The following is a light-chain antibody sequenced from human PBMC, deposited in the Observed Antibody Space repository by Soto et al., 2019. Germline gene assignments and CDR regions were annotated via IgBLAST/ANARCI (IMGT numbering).Light chain of an antibody. CDR3: CSYAGSSTLVV. CDR2: EVS. Sequence: QSALTQPASVSGSPGQSITISCTGTSSDVGSYNLVSWYQQHPGKAPKLMIYEVSKRPSGVSNRFSGSKSGNTASLTISGLQADDEADYYCCSYAGSSTLVVFGGGTKLTVL. CDR1: SSDVGSYNL. J-gene: IGLJ2*01. V-gene: IGLV2-23*02.